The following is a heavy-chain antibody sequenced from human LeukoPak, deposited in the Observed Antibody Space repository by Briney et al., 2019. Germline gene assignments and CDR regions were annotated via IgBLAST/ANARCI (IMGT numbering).Heavy chain of an antibody. J-gene: IGHJ5*02. V-gene: IGHV3-21*01. CDR1: GFTFSSYS. CDR2: ISSSSSYI. CDR3: AREVTTFLNWFDP. D-gene: IGHD4-17*01. Sequence: GSLRLSCAASGFTFSSYSMNWVRQAPGKGLEWVSSISSSSSYIYYADSVKGRFTISRDNAKNSLYLQMNSLRAEDTAVYYCAREVTTFLNWFDPWGQGTLVTVSS.